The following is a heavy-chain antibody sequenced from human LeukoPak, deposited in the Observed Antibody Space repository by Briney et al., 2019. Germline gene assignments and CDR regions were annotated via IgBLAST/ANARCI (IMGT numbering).Heavy chain of an antibody. D-gene: IGHD6-6*01. Sequence: TSETPSLTCAVYGGSLSSYYWIWIRQRPGQGLEWIGEINHSGGTNYNPSLKSPVTISVDTSKNQFSLKVSSVTAADTAIYFCARGPRYSRSSLFRQNYYYHLDVWGKGTTVIVSS. V-gene: IGHV4-34*01. J-gene: IGHJ6*03. CDR2: INHSGGT. CDR1: GGSLSSYY. CDR3: ARGPRYSRSSLFRQNYYYHLDV.